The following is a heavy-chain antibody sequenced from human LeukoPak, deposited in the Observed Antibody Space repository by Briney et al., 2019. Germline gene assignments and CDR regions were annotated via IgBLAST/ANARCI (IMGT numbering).Heavy chain of an antibody. CDR2: ISYDGSNK. J-gene: IGHJ6*02. V-gene: IGHV3-30*04. D-gene: IGHD6-13*01. CDR1: GFTFSSYA. CDR3: ARDLSSSPYYYYGMDV. Sequence: PGGSLRLSCAASGFTFSSYAMHWVRQAPGKGLEWVAVISYDGSNKYYADSVKGRFTISRDNSKNTLYLQMNSLRAEDTAVYYCARDLSSSPYYYYGMDVWGQGTTVTVSS.